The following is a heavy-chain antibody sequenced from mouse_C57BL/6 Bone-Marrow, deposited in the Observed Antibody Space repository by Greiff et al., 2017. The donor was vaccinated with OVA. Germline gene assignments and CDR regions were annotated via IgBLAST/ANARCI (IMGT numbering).Heavy chain of an antibody. D-gene: IGHD1-1*01. CDR2: INPSSGYT. V-gene: IGHV1-7*01. J-gene: IGHJ4*01. Sequence: QVQLKQSGAELAKPGASVKLSCKASGYTFTSYWMHWVKQRPGQGLEWIGYINPSSGYTKYNQKFKDKATLTADKSSSTAYMQLSSLTYEDSAVYYCASITTVPSYYAMDYWGQGTSVTVSS. CDR3: ASITTVPSYYAMDY. CDR1: GYTFTSYW.